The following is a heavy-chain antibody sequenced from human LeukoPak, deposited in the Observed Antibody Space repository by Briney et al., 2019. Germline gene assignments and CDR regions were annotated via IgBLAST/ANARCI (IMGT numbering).Heavy chain of an antibody. CDR3: ARGGLVAAYDY. Sequence: PSETLSLTCTVSGGSISSGGYYWSWIRQHPGKGLEWIGYIYYSGSTYYNPSLKSRVTISVDTSKNQFSLKLSSVTAADTAVYYCARGGLVAAYDYWGQGTLVTVSS. V-gene: IGHV4-31*03. CDR1: GGSISSGGYY. CDR2: IYYSGST. D-gene: IGHD5-12*01. J-gene: IGHJ4*02.